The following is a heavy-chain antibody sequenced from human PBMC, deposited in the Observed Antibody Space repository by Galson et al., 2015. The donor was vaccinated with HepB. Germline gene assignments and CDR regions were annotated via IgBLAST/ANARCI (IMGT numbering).Heavy chain of an antibody. D-gene: IGHD4-17*01. J-gene: IGHJ4*02. CDR3: AKEGLYGDYSPYYFDY. V-gene: IGHV3-23*01. CDR1: GFTFSSYA. CDR2: ISGSGGST. Sequence: SLRLSCAASGFTFSSYAMSWVRQAPGKGLEWVSAISGSGGSTYYADSVKGRFTISRDNSKNTLYLQMNSLRAEDTAVYYCAKEGLYGDYSPYYFDYWGQGTLVTVSS.